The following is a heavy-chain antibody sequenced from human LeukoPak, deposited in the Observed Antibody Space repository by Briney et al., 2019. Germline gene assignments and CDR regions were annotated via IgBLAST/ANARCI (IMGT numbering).Heavy chain of an antibody. J-gene: IGHJ4*02. CDR3: ARGEWLLED. V-gene: IGHV7-4-1*02. CDR1: GYTFANHA. D-gene: IGHD3-3*01. Sequence: ASVKVSCKASGYTFANHAMNWVRQAPGQGLEWMGWINTNTGNPTYAQGFTGRFVFSLDTSVSTAYLQISSLKAVDTAVYYCARGEWLLEDWGQGTLVTVSS. CDR2: INTNTGNP.